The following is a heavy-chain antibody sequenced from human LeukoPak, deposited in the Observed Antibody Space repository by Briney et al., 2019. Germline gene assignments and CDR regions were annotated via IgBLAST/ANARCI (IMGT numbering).Heavy chain of an antibody. CDR3: ARRYCSSTSCLLDY. CDR2: ISFDGSNQ. CDR1: GFTFSSYG. Sequence: PGGSLRLSCAASGFTFSSYGMHWVRQAPGKGLEWVALISFDGSNQYYADSVKGRFTISRDNSKNTLYLQMNSLRAEDTAVYYCARRYCSSTSCLLDYWGQGTLVTVSS. V-gene: IGHV3-30*03. D-gene: IGHD2-2*01. J-gene: IGHJ4*02.